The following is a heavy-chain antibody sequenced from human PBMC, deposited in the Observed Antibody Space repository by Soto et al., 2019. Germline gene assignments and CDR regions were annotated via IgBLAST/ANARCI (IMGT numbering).Heavy chain of an antibody. Sequence: SVKVSCKASGSGFIRSGIQWVRQARGQRLEWIGWIVVASDQTNYAQNFRGRVAITRDTSTATAYIELTGLTSEDTAVYFCSADRPDIGVGWWVWGQGTTVTVSS. CDR2: IVVASDQT. CDR1: GSGFIRSG. D-gene: IGHD2-15*01. J-gene: IGHJ6*02. CDR3: SADRPDIGVGWWV. V-gene: IGHV1-58*02.